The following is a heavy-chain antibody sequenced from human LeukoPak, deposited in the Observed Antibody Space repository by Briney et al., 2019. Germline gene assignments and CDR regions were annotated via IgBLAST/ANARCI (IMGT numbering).Heavy chain of an antibody. D-gene: IGHD2-2*01. Sequence: HAGGSLRLSCAASGFTFSNYAMSWVRQAPGKGLEWVSSICRGGTTYYPDSVKGRFTISRDNSKSALSLQMNSLRADDTALYYCAKDRPCTTCSPSDYWGQGTLVTVSS. CDR1: GFTFSNYA. V-gene: IGHV3-23*01. CDR2: ICRGGTT. J-gene: IGHJ4*02. CDR3: AKDRPCTTCSPSDY.